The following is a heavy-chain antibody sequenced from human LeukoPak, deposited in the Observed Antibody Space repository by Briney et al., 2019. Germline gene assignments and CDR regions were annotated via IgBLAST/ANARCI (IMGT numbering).Heavy chain of an antibody. CDR3: ARSVSWGLLVRDDAFDI. J-gene: IGHJ3*02. CDR2: IHYSGST. Sequence: ASETLSLTCTVSGGFISSYHWIWIRQPPGKGLEWIGYIHYSGSTNYNPSLKSRVTTSVDTSKKQFSLKLRSVTAADTAVYYCARSVSWGLLVRDDAFDIWGQGTMVTVSS. CDR1: GGFISSYH. D-gene: IGHD2-21*01. V-gene: IGHV4-59*08.